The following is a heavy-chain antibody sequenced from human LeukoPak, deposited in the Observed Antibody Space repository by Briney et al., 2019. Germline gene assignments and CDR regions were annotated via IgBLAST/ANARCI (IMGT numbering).Heavy chain of an antibody. J-gene: IGHJ4*02. D-gene: IGHD3-9*01. CDR2: IRYDGSNK. CDR3: AKDPILASLRYFDWPTKPQSPNAFDY. CDR1: GFTFSSYG. Sequence: GGSLRLSCAASGFTFSSYGMHWVRQAPGKGLEWAAFIRYDGSNKYYADSVKGRFTISRDNSKNTLYLQMNSLRAEDTAVYYCAKDPILASLRYFDWPTKPQSPNAFDYWGQGTLVTVSS. V-gene: IGHV3-30*02.